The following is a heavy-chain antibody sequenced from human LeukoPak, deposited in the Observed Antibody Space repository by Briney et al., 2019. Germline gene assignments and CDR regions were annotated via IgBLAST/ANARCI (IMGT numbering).Heavy chain of an antibody. V-gene: IGHV4-39*01. CDR1: AGSISSSSYY. D-gene: IGHD4-17*01. CDR2: IYYSGST. Sequence: SHTLSLTCTLSAGSISSSSYYWGWIRQPPGKGLEWFGSIYYSGSTYYNPSLKSRVTISVDTSKNQFSLQLSSVTAADTAVYYCARSRYADYVGPFDYWGQGTLVTVSS. J-gene: IGHJ4*02. CDR3: ARSRYADYVGPFDY.